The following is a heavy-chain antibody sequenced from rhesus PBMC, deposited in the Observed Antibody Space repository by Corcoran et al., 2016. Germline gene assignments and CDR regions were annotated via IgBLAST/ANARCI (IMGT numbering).Heavy chain of an antibody. J-gene: IGHJ4*01. V-gene: IGHV1-111*02. Sequence: EVQLVQSGAEVKKPGASVKISCKASGYTFTDYYVHWVRQAPGKGIEWMGRVDPEDGEAIHAQKFQDRVTITADTSTDTAYMELSSLRSEDTAVYYCARGYCIGSDCYAYFDYWGQGVLVTVSS. CDR3: ARGYCIGSDCYAYFDY. D-gene: IGHD2-21*01. CDR2: VDPEDGEA. CDR1: GYTFTDYY.